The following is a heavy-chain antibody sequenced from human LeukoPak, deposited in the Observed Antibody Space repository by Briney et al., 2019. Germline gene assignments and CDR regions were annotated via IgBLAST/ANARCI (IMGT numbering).Heavy chain of an antibody. V-gene: IGHV3-64D*06. J-gene: IGHJ4*02. Sequence: GGSLRLSCSVSGFTFSVYAMHWVRQAPGKGLECVTLISNNGGRTYYADSVKGRFTISRDNSKNTLYLQMSSLRADDTAVYYCVKGSYDSSGYYINRCFDYWGQGTLVTVSS. D-gene: IGHD3-22*01. CDR3: VKGSYDSSGYYINRCFDY. CDR1: GFTFSVYA. CDR2: ISNNGGRT.